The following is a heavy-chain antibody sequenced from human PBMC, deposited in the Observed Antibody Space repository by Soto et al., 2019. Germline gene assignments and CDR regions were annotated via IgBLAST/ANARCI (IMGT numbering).Heavy chain of an antibody. CDR2: IYSGGST. CDR1: RFTVSSNY. Sequence: EVQLVESGGGLVQPGGSLRLLCAVSRFTVSSNYMSWVRQAPGKGLEWVSVIYSGGSTYYADSVKGRFTISRDNSKNTLYLEMNSLRAEDTAVYYCARDPYYWGQGTLVTVSS. J-gene: IGHJ4*02. V-gene: IGHV3-66*01. CDR3: ARDPYY.